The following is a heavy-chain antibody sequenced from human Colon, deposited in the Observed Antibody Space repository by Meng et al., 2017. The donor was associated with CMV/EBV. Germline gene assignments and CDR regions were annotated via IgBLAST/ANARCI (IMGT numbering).Heavy chain of an antibody. CDR2: IYYSGNT. Sequence: ESLKISCTVSGDPINNYYWSWIRQPPGKGLEWIGYIYYSGNTNYNPSLKSRVTISLDTSKNQFSLKLRSVTAADTAVYYCARDSRTHGPYYYHGVDVWGQGTTVTVSS. CDR1: GDPINNYY. D-gene: IGHD2-2*01. CDR3: ARDSRTHGPYYYHGVDV. J-gene: IGHJ6*02. V-gene: IGHV4-59*01.